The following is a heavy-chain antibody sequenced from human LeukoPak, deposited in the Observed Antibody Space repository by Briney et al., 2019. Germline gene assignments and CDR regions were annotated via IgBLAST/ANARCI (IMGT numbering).Heavy chain of an antibody. CDR1: GFTFTSFG. CDR3: TTNDAFDI. Sequence: GGSLRLSCATSGFTFTSFGMHWVRQASGKGLEWVGRIKTKTGGETTDYAAPVKGRFTISRDDSKNTLYLQMNSLKTEDTAVYYCTTNDAFDIWGQGTMVTVSS. V-gene: IGHV3-15*01. J-gene: IGHJ3*02. CDR2: IKTKTGGETT.